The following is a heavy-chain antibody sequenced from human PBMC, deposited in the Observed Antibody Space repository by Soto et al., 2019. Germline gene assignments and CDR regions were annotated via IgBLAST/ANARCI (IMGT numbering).Heavy chain of an antibody. CDR3: ARAVRVRGVIISVYYYYGMDV. D-gene: IGHD3-10*01. Sequence: SETLSLTCAVYGGSFSGYYWSWIRQPPGKGLEWIGEINHSGSTNYNPSLKSRVTISVDTSKNQFPLKLSSATAADTAVYYCARAVRVRGVIISVYYYYGMDVWGQGTTVTVSS. V-gene: IGHV4-34*01. CDR2: INHSGST. J-gene: IGHJ6*02. CDR1: GGSFSGYY.